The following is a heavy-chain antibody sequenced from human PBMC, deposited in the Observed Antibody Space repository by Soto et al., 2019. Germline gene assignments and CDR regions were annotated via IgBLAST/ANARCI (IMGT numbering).Heavy chain of an antibody. V-gene: IGHV4-59*01. D-gene: IGHD3-3*01. CDR3: ARDHPNHDLWSGRTYYYYGMDV. Sequence: SETLSLTCTVSGGSISSYYWSWIRQPPGKGLEWIGYIYYSGSTNYNPSLKSRVTISVDTSKNQFSLKLSSVTAADTAVYYCARDHPNHDLWSGRTYYYYGMDVWGQGTTVSVSS. CDR1: GGSISSYY. CDR2: IYYSGST. J-gene: IGHJ6*02.